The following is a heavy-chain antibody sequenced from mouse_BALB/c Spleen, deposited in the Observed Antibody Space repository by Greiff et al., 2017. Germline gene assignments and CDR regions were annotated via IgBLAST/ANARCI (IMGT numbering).Heavy chain of an antibody. CDR1: GYTFTSYY. D-gene: IGHD2-3*01. CDR2: INPSNGGT. J-gene: IGHJ3*01. Sequence: QVQLQQPGAELVKPGASVKLSCKASGYTFTSYYMYWVKQRPGQGLEWIGGINPSNGGTNFNEKFKSKATLTVDKSSSTAYMQLSSLTSEDSAVYYCTRDDGYYEWAYWGQGTLVTVSA. CDR3: TRDDGYYEWAY. V-gene: IGHV1S81*02.